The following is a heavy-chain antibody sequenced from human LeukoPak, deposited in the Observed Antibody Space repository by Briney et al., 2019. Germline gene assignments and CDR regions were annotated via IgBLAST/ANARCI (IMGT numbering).Heavy chain of an antibody. CDR1: GFTFSSYA. J-gene: IGHJ5*02. CDR3: ARENAAGSYST. V-gene: IGHV3-30*04. D-gene: IGHD1-26*01. CDR2: ISYGGSNK. Sequence: GGSLRLSCAASGFTFSSYAMHWVRQAPGKGLEWVAVISYGGSNKYYADSVKGRFTISRDNSKNTLYLQMNSLRAEDTAVYYCARENAAGSYSTWGQGTLVTVSS.